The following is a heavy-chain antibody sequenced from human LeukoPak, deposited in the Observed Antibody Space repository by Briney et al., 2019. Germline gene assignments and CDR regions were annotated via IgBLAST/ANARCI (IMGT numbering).Heavy chain of an antibody. D-gene: IGHD1/OR15-1a*01. Sequence: PGGSLRLSCTVSGLTFRTHSMNWVRQVPGKGLEWLSFLRHDSSENHYADSVRGRFTISRDNARNSLYLQMNSLRAEDTAMYYCAKGTKPVMTIPDYWGQGILVTVSS. CDR1: GLTFRTHS. J-gene: IGHJ4*02. CDR3: AKGTKPVMTIPDY. CDR2: LRHDSSEN. V-gene: IGHV3-48*01.